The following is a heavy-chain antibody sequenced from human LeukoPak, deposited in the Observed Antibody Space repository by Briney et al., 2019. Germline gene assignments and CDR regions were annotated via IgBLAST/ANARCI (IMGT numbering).Heavy chain of an antibody. CDR1: GGSISSYY. J-gene: IGHJ4*02. D-gene: IGHD6-19*01. V-gene: IGHV4-59*08. CDR3: ARLATAGYLNY. CDR2: ISHSGST. Sequence: SETLSLTCTVSGGSISSYYWSWIRQPPGKGLEWIGYISHSGSTNYNPSLKSRVTISVDTPKKQFSLRVNSVTAADTAVYYCARLATAGYLNYWGQGTLVAVSS.